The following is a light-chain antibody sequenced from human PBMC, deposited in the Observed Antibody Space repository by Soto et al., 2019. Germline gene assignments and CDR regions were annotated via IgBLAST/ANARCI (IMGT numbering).Light chain of an antibody. J-gene: IGLJ1*01. V-gene: IGLV2-14*01. CDR2: DVT. Sequence: QSALTQPASVSGSPGQSITISCTGTSSDVGGYNYVSWYQRHPGRAPKLMIYDVTNRPSGVSNRFSGSKSGNTASLTISGLQAEDEAHYFCSSYTSSNSYVFGTGTKLTVL. CDR1: SSDVGGYNY. CDR3: SSYTSSNSYV.